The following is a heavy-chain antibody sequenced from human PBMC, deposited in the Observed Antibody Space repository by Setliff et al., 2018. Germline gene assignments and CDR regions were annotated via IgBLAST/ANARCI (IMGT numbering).Heavy chain of an antibody. CDR2: ISAYNGNT. CDR1: GYTFTSYG. D-gene: IGHD3-22*01. Sequence: GASVKVSCKASGYTFTSYGISWVRQAPGQGLEWMGWISAYNGNTNYAQKLQGRVTMTTDTSTSTAYMELSSLRSEDTAVYHCARDEGYYDRSGYYRPLGYWGQGTLVTVSS. J-gene: IGHJ4*02. CDR3: ARDEGYYDRSGYYRPLGY. V-gene: IGHV1-18*01.